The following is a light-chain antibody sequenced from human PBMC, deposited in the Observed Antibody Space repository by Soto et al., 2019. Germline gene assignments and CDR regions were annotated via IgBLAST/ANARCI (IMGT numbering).Light chain of an antibody. V-gene: IGLV1-47*02. CDR1: NSNIGGNS. Sequence: QSVLTQPPSASGTPGKRVTISCSGSNSNIGGNSVNWYQQLPLRAPKLLIYSNNQRPSGVPDRFSGSKSGTSASMAISGVRSEDEADYYCAAWDDSLTAWVFGGGTKLTVL. J-gene: IGLJ3*02. CDR3: AAWDDSLTAWV. CDR2: SNN.